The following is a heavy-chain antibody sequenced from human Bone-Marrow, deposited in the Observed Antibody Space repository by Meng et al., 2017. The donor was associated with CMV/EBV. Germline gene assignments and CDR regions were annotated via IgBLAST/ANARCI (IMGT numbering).Heavy chain of an antibody. D-gene: IGHD2-2*01. V-gene: IGHV1-18*01. CDR2: ISAYNGNT. CDR1: GYTFTSYG. Sequence: VSVKVSCKASGYTFTSYGISWVRQAPGQGLEWMGWISAYNGNTNYAQKLQGRVTMTTDTSTSTAYMELRSLRSDDTAVYYCARWLVVVPAAQIIYYGMDVWGQGTTVTVSS. J-gene: IGHJ6*02. CDR3: ARWLVVVPAAQIIYYGMDV.